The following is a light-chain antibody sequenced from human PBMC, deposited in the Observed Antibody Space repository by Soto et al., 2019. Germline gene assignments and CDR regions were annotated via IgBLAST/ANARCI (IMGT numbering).Light chain of an antibody. CDR1: QSVLYSSNNKNY. Sequence: DIVMTQSPDSLAVSLGERATINCKSSQSVLYSSNNKNYLAWYLQRPGQSPQLLIYLASNRSSGVPDRFSGSGSGTDFTLKISRVEAEDVGVYYCMQALQSPRTFGQGTKVDIK. CDR3: MQALQSPRT. V-gene: IGKV4-1*01. J-gene: IGKJ1*01. CDR2: LAS.